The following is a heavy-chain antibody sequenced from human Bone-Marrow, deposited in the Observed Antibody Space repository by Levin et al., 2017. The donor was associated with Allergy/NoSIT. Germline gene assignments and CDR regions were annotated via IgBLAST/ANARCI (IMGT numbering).Heavy chain of an antibody. CDR3: VKWGSY. Sequence: GESLKISCVVSGFTISSYWMSWVRQAPGKGLEWVAKIKKDGSEKYYVDSVKGRFTISRDNAKNSLYLQMDSLRAEDTALYYCVKWGSYWGQGTLVTVSS. D-gene: IGHD1-26*01. V-gene: IGHV3-7*02. J-gene: IGHJ4*02. CDR2: IKKDGSEK. CDR1: GFTISSYW.